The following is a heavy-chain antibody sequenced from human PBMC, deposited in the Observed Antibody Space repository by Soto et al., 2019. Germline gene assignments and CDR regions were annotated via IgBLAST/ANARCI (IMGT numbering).Heavy chain of an antibody. CDR1: RYSFHKYD. CDR2: MNPNSGNT. V-gene: IGHV1-8*01. Sequence: XSVKGSCQASRYSFHKYDIKWGRQATGQGLEWMGWMNPNSGNTGYAQKFQGRVTMTRNTSISTAYMELSSLRSEDTAVYYCARGVVWELGAFDIWGQGTMVTVSS. D-gene: IGHD1-26*01. J-gene: IGHJ3*02. CDR3: ARGVVWELGAFDI.